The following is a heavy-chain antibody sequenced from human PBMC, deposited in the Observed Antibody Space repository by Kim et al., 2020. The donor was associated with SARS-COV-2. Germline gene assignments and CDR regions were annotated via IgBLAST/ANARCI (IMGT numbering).Heavy chain of an antibody. D-gene: IGHD3-22*01. Sequence: GGSLRLSCAASGFTFSSYAMSWVRQAPGKGLEWVSAISGSGGSTYYADSVKGRFIISRDNSKNTLYLQMNSLRAEDTAVYYCATYYYDSSGYYQTPEYFQHWGQGTLVTVSS. CDR1: GFTFSSYA. V-gene: IGHV3-23*01. J-gene: IGHJ1*01. CDR3: ATYYYDSSGYYQTPEYFQH. CDR2: ISGSGGST.